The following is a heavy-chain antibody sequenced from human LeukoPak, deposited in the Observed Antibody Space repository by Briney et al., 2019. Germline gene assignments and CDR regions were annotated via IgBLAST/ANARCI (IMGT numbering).Heavy chain of an antibody. Sequence: PSETLSLTCAVYGGSFSGYYWSWIRQPPGKGLEWIGRIYTSGSTNYNPSLKSRVTMSVDTSKNQFSLKLSSVTAADTAVYYCASDRIAVAGTMGWFDPWGQGTLVTVSS. D-gene: IGHD6-19*01. CDR3: ASDRIAVAGTMGWFDP. CDR1: GGSFSGYY. J-gene: IGHJ5*02. V-gene: IGHV4-59*10. CDR2: IYTSGST.